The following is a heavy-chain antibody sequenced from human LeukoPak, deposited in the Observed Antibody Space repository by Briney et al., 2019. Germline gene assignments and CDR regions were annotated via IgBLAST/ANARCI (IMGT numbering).Heavy chain of an antibody. V-gene: IGHV3-23*01. CDR3: AKFGSGSYHYAPFDY. Sequence: GGSLRLSCAASGLTFSRYAMSWVRQAPGKGLEWVSAIGGSGGSTYYADSVKGRFTISRDNSKNTLCLQMNSLRAEDTAVYYCAKFGSGSYHYAPFDYWGQGTLVTVSS. CDR1: GLTFSRYA. D-gene: IGHD3-10*01. CDR2: IGGSGGST. J-gene: IGHJ4*02.